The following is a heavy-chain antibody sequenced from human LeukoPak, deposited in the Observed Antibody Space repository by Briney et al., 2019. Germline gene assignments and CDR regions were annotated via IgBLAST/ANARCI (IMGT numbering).Heavy chain of an antibody. V-gene: IGHV1-24*01. Sequence: ASVKVSCKVSGYTLTELSMHWVRQAPGKGLEWMGGFDPEDGETIYAQKFQGRVTMTEDTSTDTAYMELSSLRSEDTAVYYCATALRFLEWFHAFDIWGQGTMVTVSS. CDR3: ATALRFLEWFHAFDI. J-gene: IGHJ3*02. CDR2: FDPEDGET. CDR1: GYTLTELS. D-gene: IGHD3-3*01.